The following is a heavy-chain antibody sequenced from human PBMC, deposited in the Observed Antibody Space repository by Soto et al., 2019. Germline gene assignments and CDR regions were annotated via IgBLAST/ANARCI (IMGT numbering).Heavy chain of an antibody. CDR2: ISSSSDII. Sequence: DVQLVESGGGLVQPGGSLRLSCADSGFTLGTYSMNWVRQAPGKGLEWISYISSSSDIIYYADSVKGRFTISRDNPKSSLYLQMNRLRDEDSAVYYCARPYSNRWSIYYGMVVWGQGTTVIVAS. J-gene: IGHJ6*02. CDR1: GFTLGTYS. V-gene: IGHV3-48*02. D-gene: IGHD6-13*01. CDR3: ARPYSNRWSIYYGMVV.